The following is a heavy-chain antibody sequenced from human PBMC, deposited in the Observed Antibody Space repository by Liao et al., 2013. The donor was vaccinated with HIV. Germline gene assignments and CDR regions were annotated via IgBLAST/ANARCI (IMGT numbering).Heavy chain of an antibody. V-gene: IGHV4-59*01. CDR2: IYYRGST. J-gene: IGHJ4*02. D-gene: IGHD1-14*01. CDR3: ARILRPEVAVALDY. CDR1: GGSISPYY. Sequence: QVQLQESGPGLVKPSETLSLTCIVSGGSISPYYWSWIRQPPGKALEWIGFIYYRGSTNVNPSFNTRVTLSVDTSKNQVSLKLTSLTAADTAVYYCARILRPEVAVALDYWGQGSLVTVSS.